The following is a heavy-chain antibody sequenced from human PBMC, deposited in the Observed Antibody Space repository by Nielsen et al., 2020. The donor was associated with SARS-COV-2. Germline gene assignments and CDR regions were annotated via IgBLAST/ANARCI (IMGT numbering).Heavy chain of an antibody. CDR2: IYYSGST. CDR1: GGSISSGGYY. Sequence: SCTVSGGSISSGGYYWSWIRQHPGKGLEWIGYIYYSGSTYYNPSLKSRVTISVDTSKNQFSLKLSSVTAADTAVYYCVATDTYDYVWGSYRRAFDYWGQGTLVTVSS. J-gene: IGHJ4*02. D-gene: IGHD3-16*02. V-gene: IGHV4-31*02. CDR3: VATDTYDYVWGSYRRAFDY.